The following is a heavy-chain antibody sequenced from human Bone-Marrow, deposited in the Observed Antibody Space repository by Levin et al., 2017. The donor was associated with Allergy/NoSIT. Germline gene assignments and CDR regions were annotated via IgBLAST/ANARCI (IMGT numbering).Heavy chain of an antibody. CDR1: GFTLSSYW. CDR2: LNSDGTST. CDR3: ARDSAKWELPIDY. J-gene: IGHJ4*02. D-gene: IGHD1-26*01. V-gene: IGHV3-74*01. Sequence: GESLKISCAASGFTLSSYWMHWVRQAPGKGLVWVSGLNSDGTSTTYADSVKGRFTISRDIAKNTLYLQMNSLRAEDTAVYYCARDSAKWELPIDYWGQGALVAVSS.